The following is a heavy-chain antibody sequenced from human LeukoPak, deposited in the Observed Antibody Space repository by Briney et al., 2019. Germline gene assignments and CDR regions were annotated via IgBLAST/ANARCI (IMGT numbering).Heavy chain of an antibody. V-gene: IGHV4-34*01. CDR2: INHSGST. J-gene: IGHJ5*02. Sequence: SETLSLTCAVYGGSFSGYYWSWIRQPPGKGLEWIGGINHSGSTNYNPSLKSRVTISVDTSKNQFSLKLSSVTAADTAVYYCARCRYYYGSGSYYNGYPWFDPWGQGTLVTVSS. CDR3: ARCRYYYGSGSYYNGYPWFDP. CDR1: GGSFSGYY. D-gene: IGHD3-10*01.